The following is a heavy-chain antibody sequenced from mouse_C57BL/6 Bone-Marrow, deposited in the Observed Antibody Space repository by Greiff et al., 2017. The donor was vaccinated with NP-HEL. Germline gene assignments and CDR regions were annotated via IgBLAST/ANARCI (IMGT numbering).Heavy chain of an antibody. CDR2: IYPRSGNT. J-gene: IGHJ2*01. CDR3: ARGSTTVVPPGDY. V-gene: IGHV1-81*01. D-gene: IGHD1-1*01. Sequence: QLVESGAELARPGASVKLSCKASGYTFTSYGISWVKQRTGQGLEWIGEIYPRSGNTYYNEKLKGKATLTADKSTSTAYMELRSLTSKDSAVYFCARGSTTVVPPGDYWGQGTTLTVSS. CDR1: GYTFTSYG.